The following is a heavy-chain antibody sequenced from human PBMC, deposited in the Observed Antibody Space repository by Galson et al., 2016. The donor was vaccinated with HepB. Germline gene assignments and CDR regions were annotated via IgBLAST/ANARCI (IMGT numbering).Heavy chain of an antibody. D-gene: IGHD2-15*01. CDR2: IYSDGGT. J-gene: IGHJ6*02. V-gene: IGHV3-53*01. CDR1: GFTVSNRY. Sequence: SLRLSCAASGFTVSNRYMSWVRQAPGKGLEWVSVIYSDGGTYYADAVKGRFTISRDNTKNTLYLQMNSLRPEDTAFYFRASQVFVDRGSDVWGQGTTVTVSS. CDR3: ASQVFVDRGSDV.